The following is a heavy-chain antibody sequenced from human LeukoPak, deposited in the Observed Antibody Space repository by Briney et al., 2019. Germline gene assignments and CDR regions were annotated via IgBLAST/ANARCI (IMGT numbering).Heavy chain of an antibody. J-gene: IGHJ4*02. Sequence: SETLSLTCTVSGGSISSGSYYWSWIRQPAGKGLEWIGRIYTSGSTNYNPSLKSRVTISVDTSKNQFSLKLSSVTAADTAVYYCARGSNRIAPFFDYWGQGTLVTVSS. CDR3: ARGSNRIAPFFDY. V-gene: IGHV4-61*02. D-gene: IGHD6-13*01. CDR2: IYTSGST. CDR1: GGSISSGSYY.